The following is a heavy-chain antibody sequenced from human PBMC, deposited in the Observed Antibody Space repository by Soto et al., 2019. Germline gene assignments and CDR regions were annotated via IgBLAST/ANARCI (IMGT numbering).Heavy chain of an antibody. J-gene: IGHJ6*02. V-gene: IGHV3-23*01. CDR1: GFTFSSYA. D-gene: IGHD4-17*01. CDR3: AKDLFAYGEDYGMDV. Sequence: GGSLRLSCAASGFTFSSYAMSWVRQAPGKGLEWVSVISGSGGSTYYADSVKGRFTISRDNSKNTLYLQMNSLRAEDTAVYYCAKDLFAYGEDYGMDVWGQGTTVTVSS. CDR2: ISGSGGST.